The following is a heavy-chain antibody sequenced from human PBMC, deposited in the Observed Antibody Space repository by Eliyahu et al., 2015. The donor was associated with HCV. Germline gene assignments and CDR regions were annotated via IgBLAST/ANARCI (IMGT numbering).Heavy chain of an antibody. D-gene: IGHD2-2*01. Sequence: QVQLQESGPGLVKPSQTLSLTCTVSGGSISXGGYYWSWIRQHPGKGPGGVGDLYYSGSTYYNPSLKSRVTISVDTSKNQFSLKLSSVTAADTAVYYCARVTQGIGYCSSTSCYVFDYWGQGTLVTVSS. CDR1: GGSISXGGYY. V-gene: IGHV4-31*03. J-gene: IGHJ4*02. CDR2: LYYSGST. CDR3: ARVTQGIGYCSSTSCYVFDY.